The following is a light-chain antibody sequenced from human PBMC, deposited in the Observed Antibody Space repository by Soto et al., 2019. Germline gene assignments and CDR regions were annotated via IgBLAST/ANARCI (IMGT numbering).Light chain of an antibody. J-gene: IGLJ2*01. CDR1: SSDVGGSKY. Sequence: QSALTQPASVSGSPGQSITISCTGTSSDVGGSKYVSWYQQHPGKAPKLIIYEVINRPPGVTNRFSGSKSGNTASLSISGLQAEDEADYYCSSYISTNTIFGGGTQLTVL. CDR3: SSYISTNTI. CDR2: EVI. V-gene: IGLV2-14*01.